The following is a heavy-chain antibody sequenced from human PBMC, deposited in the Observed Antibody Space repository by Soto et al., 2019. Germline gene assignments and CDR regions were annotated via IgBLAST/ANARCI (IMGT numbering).Heavy chain of an antibody. D-gene: IGHD3-16*01. V-gene: IGHV3-43*01. CDR2: ISWDGGST. Sequence: PGGSLGLYCPASGFTFDDYTMHWVRQAPGKGLEWVSLISWDGGSTYYADSVKGRFTISRDNSKNSLYLQMNSLRTEDTALYYCAKGALGNVRQYFDYWGQGTLVTVSS. CDR1: GFTFDDYT. CDR3: AKGALGNVRQYFDY. J-gene: IGHJ4*02.